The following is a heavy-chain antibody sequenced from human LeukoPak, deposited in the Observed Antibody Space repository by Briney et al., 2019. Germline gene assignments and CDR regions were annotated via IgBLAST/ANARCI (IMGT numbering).Heavy chain of an antibody. Sequence: GGSLRLSCAASGFTFSSYAMSWVRQAPGKGLEWVSLITGDGGATSYAGSVEGRFTISRDNSKNSLYLHMNSLTTEDTALYYCAKGHFGAGHYWGQGTLVTVSS. CDR3: AKGHFGAGHY. CDR2: ITGDGGAT. J-gene: IGHJ4*02. V-gene: IGHV3-43*02. CDR1: GFTFSSYA. D-gene: IGHD3-3*01.